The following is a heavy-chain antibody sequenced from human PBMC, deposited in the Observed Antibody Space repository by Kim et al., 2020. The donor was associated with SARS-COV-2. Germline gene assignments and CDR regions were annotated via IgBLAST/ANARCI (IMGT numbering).Heavy chain of an antibody. D-gene: IGHD3-16*02. CDR1: GFTVSSNY. J-gene: IGHJ3*02. Sequence: GGSLRLSCAASGFTVSSNYMSWVRQAPGKGLEWVSVIYSGGSTYYADSVKGRFTISRHNSKNTLYLQMNSLRAEDTAVYYCARVMGISDYVWGSYRYDAFDIWGQGTMVTVSS. CDR2: IYSGGST. V-gene: IGHV3-53*04. CDR3: ARVMGISDYVWGSYRYDAFDI.